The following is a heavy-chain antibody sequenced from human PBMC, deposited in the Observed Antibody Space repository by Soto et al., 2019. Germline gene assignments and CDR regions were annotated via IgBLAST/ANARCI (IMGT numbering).Heavy chain of an antibody. Sequence: QVQLVESGGGVVQPGRSLRLSCAASGFTFSSYGMHWVRQAPGKGLEWVAVIWYDGSNIYYADSVKGRFTISRDNSKNTLYLQMNSLRAEDTAVYYCARDDYGDYYYYGMDVWGQGTTVTVSS. CDR1: GFTFSSYG. J-gene: IGHJ6*02. V-gene: IGHV3-33*01. D-gene: IGHD4-17*01. CDR3: ARDDYGDYYYYGMDV. CDR2: IWYDGSNI.